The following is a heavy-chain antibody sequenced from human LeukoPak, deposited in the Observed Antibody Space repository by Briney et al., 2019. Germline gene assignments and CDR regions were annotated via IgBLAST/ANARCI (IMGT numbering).Heavy chain of an antibody. CDR2: IYHSGST. Sequence: PSETLSPTCTVSGGSISSYYWSWIRQPPGKGLEWIGNIYHSGSTNYNTSLKSRVTISVDTSKNQFSLTLSSVTAADTAVYYCPRRSIAYYHMDVWGKGPTVPISS. CDR3: PRRSIAYYHMDV. J-gene: IGHJ6*03. CDR1: GGSISSYY. D-gene: IGHD3-22*01. V-gene: IGHV4-59*01.